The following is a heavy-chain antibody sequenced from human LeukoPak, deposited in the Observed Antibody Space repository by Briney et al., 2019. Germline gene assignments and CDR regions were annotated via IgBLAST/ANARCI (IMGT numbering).Heavy chain of an antibody. J-gene: IGHJ3*02. D-gene: IGHD5-24*01. V-gene: IGHV3-30*03. CDR2: ISYDGSNK. CDR3: ASLGDGYNYVEAFDI. CDR1: RFTFSSYS. Sequence: GGSLRLSCAASRFTFSSYSMNWVRQAPGKGLEWVAVISYDGSNKYYADSVKGRFTISRDNSKNTLYLQMNSLRAEDTAVYYCASLGDGYNYVEAFDIWGQGTMVTVSS.